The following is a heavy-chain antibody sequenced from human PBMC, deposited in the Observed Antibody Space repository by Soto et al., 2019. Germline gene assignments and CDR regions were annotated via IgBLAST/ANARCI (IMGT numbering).Heavy chain of an antibody. CDR1: GYTFTGYY. Sequence: ASVKVSCKASGYTFTGYYMHWVRQAPGQGLEWMGWINPNSGGTNYAQKFQGWVTMTRDTSISTAYMELSRLRSDDTAVYYCERGSRRYCSGGRCYLYFHHWGQGTLVTVSS. CDR2: INPNSGGT. CDR3: ERGSRRYCSGGRCYLYFHH. J-gene: IGHJ1*01. V-gene: IGHV1-2*04. D-gene: IGHD2-15*01.